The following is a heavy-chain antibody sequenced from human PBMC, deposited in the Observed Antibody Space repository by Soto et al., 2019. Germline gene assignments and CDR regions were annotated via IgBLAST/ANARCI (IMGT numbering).Heavy chain of an antibody. D-gene: IGHD2-15*01. CDR2: IIPILGIA. V-gene: IGHV1-69*04. CDR3: ARDIVVVVGAPENCFDP. CDR1: GGTFSSYT. Sequence: SVKVSCKASGGTFSSYTISWVRQAPGQGLEWMGRIIPILGIANYAQKFQGRVTITADKSTSTAYMELSSLRSEDTAVYYCARDIVVVVGAPENCFDPWGQGTLVTVSS. J-gene: IGHJ5*02.